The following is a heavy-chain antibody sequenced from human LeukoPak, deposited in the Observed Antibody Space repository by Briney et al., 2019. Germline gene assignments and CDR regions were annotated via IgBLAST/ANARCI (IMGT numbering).Heavy chain of an antibody. J-gene: IGHJ4*02. CDR3: TRDKASGGLSWIQLWSDRFDY. Sequence: ASVKVSCKASGYTFTSYGISWVRQAPGQGLEWMGWISAYNGNTNYARKLQGRDTMTTDTSTSTAYMELRSLRSDDTAVSYCTRDKASGGLSWIQLWSDRFDYWGEGTLVTVSS. V-gene: IGHV1-18*01. CDR2: ISAYNGNT. CDR1: GYTFTSYG. D-gene: IGHD5-18*01.